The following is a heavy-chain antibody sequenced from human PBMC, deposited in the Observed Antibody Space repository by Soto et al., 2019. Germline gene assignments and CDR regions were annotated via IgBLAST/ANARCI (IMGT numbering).Heavy chain of an antibody. J-gene: IGHJ1*01. V-gene: IGHV3-23*01. CDR1: GFTFSSYA. Sequence: GGSLRLSCAASGFTFSSYAMSWVRQAPGKGLEWVSAISGSGGSTYYADSVKGRFTISRDNSKNTLYLQMNSLRAEDTAVYYCAKEGIAVAGKGMGYFQHWGQGTLVTVSS. CDR3: AKEGIAVAGKGMGYFQH. D-gene: IGHD6-19*01. CDR2: ISGSGGST.